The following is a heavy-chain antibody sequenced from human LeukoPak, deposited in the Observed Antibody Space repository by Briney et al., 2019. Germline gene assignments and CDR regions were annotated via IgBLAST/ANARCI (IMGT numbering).Heavy chain of an antibody. CDR1: GFTFSNAW. V-gene: IGHV3-15*01. Sequence: GGSLRLSCAASGFTFSNAWMSWVRQAPGKGPEWVGRIKSKTDGGTTDYAAPVKGRFTISRDDSKNTLYLQMNSLKTEDTAVYYCTTPGYSSGWYDFDYWGQGTLVTVSS. D-gene: IGHD6-19*01. CDR3: TTPGYSSGWYDFDY. J-gene: IGHJ4*02. CDR2: IKSKTDGGTT.